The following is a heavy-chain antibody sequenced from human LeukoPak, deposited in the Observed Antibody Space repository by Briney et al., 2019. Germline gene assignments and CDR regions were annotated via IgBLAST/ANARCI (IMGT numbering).Heavy chain of an antibody. CDR1: GFTFSSYA. Sequence: GGSLRLSCAASGFTFSSYAMSWVRQAPGKGLEWVSAICDSGGSTYYAASEKGRFTISRDNSKNTLYLRMNGLRAEDTAVYYCAKGYYDSSGYGHDYWGQGTLVTVPS. CDR2: ICDSGGST. J-gene: IGHJ4*02. V-gene: IGHV3-23*01. CDR3: AKGYYDSSGYGHDY. D-gene: IGHD3-22*01.